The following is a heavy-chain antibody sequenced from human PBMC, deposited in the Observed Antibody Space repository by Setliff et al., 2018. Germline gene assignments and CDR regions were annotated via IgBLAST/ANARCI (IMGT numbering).Heavy chain of an antibody. CDR3: ARDLDYQYYYETSGRDAFDI. CDR2: IYYSGST. V-gene: IGHV4-59*12. D-gene: IGHD3-22*01. Sequence: SETLSLTCTVSGGSISSYYWSWIRQPPGKGLEWSGYIYYSGSTNYNPSLKSRVTISVDTSKNQFSLKLSSVTAADTAVYYCARDLDYQYYYETSGRDAFDIWGLGTMVTVSS. CDR1: GGSISSYY. J-gene: IGHJ3*02.